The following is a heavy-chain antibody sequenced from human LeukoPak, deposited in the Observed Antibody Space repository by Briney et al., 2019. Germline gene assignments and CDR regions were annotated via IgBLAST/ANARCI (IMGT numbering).Heavy chain of an antibody. D-gene: IGHD2-15*01. CDR1: EYTFTGYY. Sequence: ASVKVSCKASEYTFTGYYMHWVRQAPGQGLEWMGWINPNSGGTNYAQNFQGRVTMTRDTSISTAYMELSRLRSEDTAVYYCARGGVVAATRRWYYFDYWGQGTLVTVSS. V-gene: IGHV1-2*02. CDR2: INPNSGGT. J-gene: IGHJ4*02. CDR3: ARGGVVAATRRWYYFDY.